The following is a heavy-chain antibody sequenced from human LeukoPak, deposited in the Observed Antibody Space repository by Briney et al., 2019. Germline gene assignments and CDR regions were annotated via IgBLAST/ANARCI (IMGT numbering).Heavy chain of an antibody. D-gene: IGHD1-1*01. Sequence: GGSLRLSCAASGFTFSNYVMSWVRQAPGKGLEWVSSIGGSGGTTYYADSVKGRFTISRDNSENTLYLQMTSLRAEDTAVYYCAREGPGYDFDYWGQGTLVTVSS. CDR2: IGGSGGTT. V-gene: IGHV3-23*01. CDR3: AREGPGYDFDY. CDR1: GFTFSNYV. J-gene: IGHJ4*02.